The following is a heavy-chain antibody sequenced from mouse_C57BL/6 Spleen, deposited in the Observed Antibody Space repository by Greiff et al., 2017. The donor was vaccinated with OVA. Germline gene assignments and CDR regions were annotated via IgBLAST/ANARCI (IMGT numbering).Heavy chain of an antibody. D-gene: IGHD1-1*01. CDR1: GYAFSSSW. Sequence: VQLQQSGPELVKPGASVKISCKASGYAFSSSWMNWVKQRPGKGLEWIGRIYPGDGDTNYNGKFKGKATLTADKSSSTAYMQLSSLTSEDSAVYFCAREVVTTVVATRENWYFDVWGTGTTVTVSS. V-gene: IGHV1-82*01. J-gene: IGHJ1*03. CDR2: IYPGDGDT. CDR3: AREVVTTVVATRENWYFDV.